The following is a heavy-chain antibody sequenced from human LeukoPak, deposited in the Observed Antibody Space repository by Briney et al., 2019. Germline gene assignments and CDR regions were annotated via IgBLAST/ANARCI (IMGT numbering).Heavy chain of an antibody. Sequence: GGSLRLSCAASGFTFSSYAMSWVRQAPGKGLEWVSVIGDSGGSTYYADSVKGRFTISRDNSKNTLYLQMNSLRAEDTAVYYCAKGRVPAPNAAFDIWGQGTMVSVSS. D-gene: IGHD2-2*01. J-gene: IGHJ3*02. CDR3: AKGRVPAPNAAFDI. V-gene: IGHV3-23*01. CDR2: IGDSGGST. CDR1: GFTFSSYA.